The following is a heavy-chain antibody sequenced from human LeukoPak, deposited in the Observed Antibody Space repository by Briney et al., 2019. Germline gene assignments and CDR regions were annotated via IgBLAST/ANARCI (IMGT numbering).Heavy chain of an antibody. J-gene: IGHJ4*02. V-gene: IGHV3-43D*03. Sequence: PGGSLRLSCAASGFTFDDYAMHWVRQAPGKGLEWVSLISWDGGSTYYADSVKGRFTISRDNSKNSLYLQMNSLRAEDTALYYCAKSGGGYGDYPDYWGQGTLVAVSS. D-gene: IGHD4-17*01. CDR1: GFTFDDYA. CDR3: AKSGGGYGDYPDY. CDR2: ISWDGGST.